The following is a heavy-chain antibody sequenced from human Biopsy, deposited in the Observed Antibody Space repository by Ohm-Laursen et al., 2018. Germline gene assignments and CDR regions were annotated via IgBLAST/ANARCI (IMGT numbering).Heavy chain of an antibody. J-gene: IGHJ6*02. CDR3: AATSTLYYYYYAMDV. CDR2: IDVGSGHT. CDR1: GFTFSSSA. Sequence: SVKVSCKASGFTFSSSAVQWVRQARGQRLEWIGWIDVGSGHTDYAQKFQERVTITRDMSTSTAYMELTSLRSEDTAVYYCAATSTLYYYYYAMDVWDQGTTITVSS. V-gene: IGHV1-58*01.